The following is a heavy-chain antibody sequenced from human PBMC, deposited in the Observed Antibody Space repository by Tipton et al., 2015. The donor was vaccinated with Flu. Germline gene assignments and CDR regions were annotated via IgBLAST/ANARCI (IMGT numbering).Heavy chain of an antibody. CDR3: ARVNYGSGSSYYMDV. CDR1: GFTFSSYD. CDR2: IGTAGDT. J-gene: IGHJ6*03. D-gene: IGHD3-10*01. Sequence: SLRLSCAASGFTFSSYDMHWVRQATGKGLEWVSAIGTAGDTYYPGSVKGRFTISRENAKNSLYLQMNSLRAGDTAVYYCARVNYGSGSSYYMDVWGKGTTVTVSS. V-gene: IGHV3-13*01.